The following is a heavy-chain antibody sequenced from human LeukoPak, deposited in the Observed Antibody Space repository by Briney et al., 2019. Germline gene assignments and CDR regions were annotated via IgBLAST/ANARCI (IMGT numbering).Heavy chain of an antibody. CDR2: INHSGST. Sequence: NPSETLSLTCAVYGGSFSGYYWGWIRQPPGKGLEWIGEINHSGSTNYTPSLKSRVTISVDTSKNQFSLKLDSVTAADTAVYYCAGMNSGYDNWFDPWGQGTLVTVSS. D-gene: IGHD5-12*01. CDR1: GGSFSGYY. V-gene: IGHV4-34*01. CDR3: AGMNSGYDNWFDP. J-gene: IGHJ5*02.